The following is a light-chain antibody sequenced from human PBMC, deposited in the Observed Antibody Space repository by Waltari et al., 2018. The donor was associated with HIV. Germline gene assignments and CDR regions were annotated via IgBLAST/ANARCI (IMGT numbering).Light chain of an antibody. CDR2: GAS. Sequence: ESVLTQSPGTLSLSPGERAIFSCRASQSVSSGSLAWYQQKPGQAPRLLIYGASNRATGIPDRFSGSGSGTDFTLTISRLDPEDFAVYFCQQYADSPRTFGQGTKLEIK. CDR1: QSVSSGS. J-gene: IGKJ1*01. V-gene: IGKV3-20*01. CDR3: QQYADSPRT.